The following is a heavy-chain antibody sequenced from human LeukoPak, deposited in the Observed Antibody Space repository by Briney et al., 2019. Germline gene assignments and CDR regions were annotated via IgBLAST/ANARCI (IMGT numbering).Heavy chain of an antibody. CDR3: ARILSRDSSGWSGWFDP. Sequence: GGSLRLSCAASGFTFSSYSMNWVRQAPGKGLEWVSSISSSSSYIYYADSVKGRFTISRDNAKNSLYLQMNSLRAEDTAVYYCARILSRDSSGWSGWFDPWGQGTLVTVSS. V-gene: IGHV3-21*01. D-gene: IGHD6-19*01. J-gene: IGHJ5*02. CDR2: ISSSSSYI. CDR1: GFTFSSYS.